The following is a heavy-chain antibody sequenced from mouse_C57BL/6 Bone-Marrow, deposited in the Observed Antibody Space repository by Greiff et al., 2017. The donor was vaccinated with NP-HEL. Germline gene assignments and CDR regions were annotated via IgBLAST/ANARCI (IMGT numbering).Heavy chain of an antibody. D-gene: IGHD1-1*01. CDR3: ARESLYYYGSSAWFAY. CDR1: GYTFTSYG. Sequence: VQLHQSGAELARPGASVKLSCKASGYTFTSYGISWVKQRTGQGLEWIGEIYPRSGNTYYNEKFKGKATLTADKSSSTAYMELRSLTSEDSAVYFCARESLYYYGSSAWFAYWGQGTLVTVSA. V-gene: IGHV1-81*01. CDR2: IYPRSGNT. J-gene: IGHJ3*01.